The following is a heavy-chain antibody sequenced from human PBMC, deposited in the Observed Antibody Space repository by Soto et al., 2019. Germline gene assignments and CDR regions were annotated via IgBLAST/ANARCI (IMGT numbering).Heavy chain of an antibody. D-gene: IGHD6-6*01. CDR2: IYYSGST. CDR1: GGSISSSSYY. V-gene: IGHV4-39*01. J-gene: IGHJ4*02. Sequence: SETLSLTCTVSGGSISSSSYYWGWIRQPPGKGLEWIGSIYYSGSTYYNPSLKSRVTISVDTSKNQFSLKLSSVTAADTAVYYCAVSSSSGLGYFDYWGQGTLVTVSS. CDR3: AVSSSSGLGYFDY.